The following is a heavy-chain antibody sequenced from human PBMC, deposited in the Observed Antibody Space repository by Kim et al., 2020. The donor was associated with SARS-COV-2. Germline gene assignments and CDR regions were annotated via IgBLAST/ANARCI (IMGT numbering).Heavy chain of an antibody. CDR1: GYTFTSYG. CDR3: ARDGRIAAAGTKRWIDD. CDR2: ISAYNGNT. D-gene: IGHD6-13*01. V-gene: IGHV1-18*01. Sequence: ASVKVSCKASGYTFTSYGISWVRQAPGQGLEWMGWISAYNGNTNYAQKLQGRVTMTTDTSTSTAYMELRSLRSDDTAVYYCARDGRIAAAGTKRWIDDWGQGTLVTVSS. J-gene: IGHJ4*02.